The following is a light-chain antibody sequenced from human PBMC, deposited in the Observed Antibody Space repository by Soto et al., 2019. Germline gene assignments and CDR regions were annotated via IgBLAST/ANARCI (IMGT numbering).Light chain of an antibody. Sequence: QSVLTQPASVSGSPGQSINISCTGTSNDVGGYNYVSWYQHHPGKAPKLIFYDVSNRPSRVSNPFSGSKAGNTSSLTISGLKPEDDVYYYCRTYKTSNTPQIVVGTGT. J-gene: IGLJ1*01. V-gene: IGLV2-14*03. CDR1: SNDVGGYNY. CDR2: DVS. CDR3: RTYKTSNTPQIV.